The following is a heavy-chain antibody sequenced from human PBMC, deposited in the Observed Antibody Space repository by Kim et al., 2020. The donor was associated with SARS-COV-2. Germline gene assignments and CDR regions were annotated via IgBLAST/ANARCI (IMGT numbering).Heavy chain of an antibody. CDR3: ARSGYGGGQAPPDY. J-gene: IGHJ4*01. CDR1: GGSISSSSYY. CDR2: IYYSGST. D-gene: IGHD4-17*01. V-gene: IGHV4-39*01. Sequence: SETLSLTCTVSGGSISSSSYYWGWIRQPPGKGLEWIGRIYYSGSTYYNPSLKSRVTISVDTSKNQFSLKLSSVTAADTAVYYCARSGYGGGQAPPDYWGHGTLVTVSS.